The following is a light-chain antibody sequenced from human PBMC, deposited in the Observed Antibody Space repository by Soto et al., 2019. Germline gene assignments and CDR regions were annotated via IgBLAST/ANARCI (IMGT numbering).Light chain of an antibody. V-gene: IGKV3-11*01. CDR3: KQSRTWPNP. Sequence: EIVLTQSPATQSLSPGERATLSCRASQSVSSYLAWYQQKPGQAPRLLIYDASNRATGIPARFSGSGSGTIFTLTISSLGPKDVEFYYCKQSRTWPNPFGGGTKVEIK. J-gene: IGKJ4*01. CDR1: QSVSSY. CDR2: DAS.